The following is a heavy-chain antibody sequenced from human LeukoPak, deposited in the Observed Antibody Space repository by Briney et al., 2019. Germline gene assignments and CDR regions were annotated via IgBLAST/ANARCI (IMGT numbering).Heavy chain of an antibody. Sequence: SVKVSCKASGGTFSSYAISWVRQAPGQGLEWMGGIIPIFGTANYAQKFQGRVTITADESTSIAYMELSSLRSEDTAVYYCARDRRGVFGVVRYYGMDVWGQGTTVTVSS. CDR1: GGTFSSYA. V-gene: IGHV1-69*13. CDR2: IIPIFGTA. CDR3: ARDRRGVFGVVRYYGMDV. J-gene: IGHJ6*02. D-gene: IGHD3-3*01.